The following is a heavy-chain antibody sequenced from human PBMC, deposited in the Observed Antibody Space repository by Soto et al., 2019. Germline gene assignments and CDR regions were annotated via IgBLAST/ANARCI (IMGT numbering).Heavy chain of an antibody. CDR2: IYYSGST. J-gene: IGHJ5*02. D-gene: IGHD6-6*01. CDR1: GGSISSGGYY. V-gene: IGHV4-31*03. Sequence: PSETLSLTCTVSGGSISSGGYYWSWIRQHPGKGLEWIGYIYYSGSTYYNPSLKSRVTISVDTSKNQFSLNLSSVTAADTAVYYCARAGHSSSSEGANWFDPWGQGTLVTLSS. CDR3: ARAGHSSSSEGANWFDP.